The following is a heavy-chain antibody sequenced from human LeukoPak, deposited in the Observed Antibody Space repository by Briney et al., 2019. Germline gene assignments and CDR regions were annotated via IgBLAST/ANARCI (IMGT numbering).Heavy chain of an antibody. D-gene: IGHD5-18*01. CDR3: ARGAPSRYSYADLNRYYMDV. Sequence: ASVKVSCKASGYTFTSYGISWVRQAPGQGLEWMGWISAYNGNTNYAQKLQGRVTMTTDTSTSTAYMELRSLRSDDTAVYYCARGAPSRYSYADLNRYYMDVWGKGTTVTVSS. CDR2: ISAYNGNT. CDR1: GYTFTSYG. V-gene: IGHV1-18*01. J-gene: IGHJ6*03.